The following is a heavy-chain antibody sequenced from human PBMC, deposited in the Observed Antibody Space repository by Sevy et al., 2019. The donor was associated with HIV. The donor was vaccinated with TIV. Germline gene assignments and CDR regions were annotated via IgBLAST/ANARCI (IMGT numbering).Heavy chain of an antibody. J-gene: IGHJ3*02. D-gene: IGHD6-13*01. CDR2: IIPIFGTA. CDR3: ARDSRIVKYSSSWYGFFDI. Sequence: ASVKVSCKASGGTFSSYAISWVRQAPGQGLEWMGGIIPIFGTANYEQKFQGRVTITADESTSTAYMELSSLRSEDTAVYYCARDSRIVKYSSSWYGFFDIWGQGTMVTVSS. CDR1: GGTFSSYA. V-gene: IGHV1-69*13.